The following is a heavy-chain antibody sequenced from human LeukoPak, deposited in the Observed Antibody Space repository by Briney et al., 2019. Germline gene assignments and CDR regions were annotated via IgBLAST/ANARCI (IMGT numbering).Heavy chain of an antibody. D-gene: IGHD2-2*02. V-gene: IGHV1-69*04. J-gene: IGHJ3*02. CDR1: GGTFSSYA. CDR2: IIPILGIA. Sequence: SVKVSCKASGGTFSSYAISWVRQAPGQGLEWMGRIIPILGIANYAQKFQGRVTITADKSTSTAYMKLSSLRSEDTAVYYCARVQFNIVVVPAALLGAFDIWGQGTMVTVSS. CDR3: ARVQFNIVVVPAALLGAFDI.